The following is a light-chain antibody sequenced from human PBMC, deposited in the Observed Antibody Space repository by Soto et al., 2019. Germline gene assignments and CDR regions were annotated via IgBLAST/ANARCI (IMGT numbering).Light chain of an antibody. CDR1: QAISSW. J-gene: IGKJ1*01. CDR3: QHYNSYLEA. CDR2: KAY. V-gene: IGKV1-5*03. Sequence: DIQMTHSPSSLSASVGDRVTITCRASQAISSWLAWYQQKPGKAPKLLIYKAYTLKSGVPSRFSGSGSGTEFTLTISSLQPDDVATYYCQHYNSYLEAFGQGTKVDI.